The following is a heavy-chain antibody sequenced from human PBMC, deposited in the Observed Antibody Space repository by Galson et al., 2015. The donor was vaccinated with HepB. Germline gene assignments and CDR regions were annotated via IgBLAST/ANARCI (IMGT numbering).Heavy chain of an antibody. V-gene: IGHV1-69*13. CDR1: GGTFSSYA. CDR3: ARSQTWSGYYTGQSEAADYYMDV. D-gene: IGHD3-3*01. J-gene: IGHJ6*03. CDR2: IIPIFGTA. Sequence: SVKVSCKASGGTFSSYAISWVRQAPGQGLEWMGGIIPIFGTANYAQKFQGRVTITADESTSTAYMELSSLRSEDTAVYYCARSQTWSGYYTGQSEAADYYMDVWGKGTTVTVSS.